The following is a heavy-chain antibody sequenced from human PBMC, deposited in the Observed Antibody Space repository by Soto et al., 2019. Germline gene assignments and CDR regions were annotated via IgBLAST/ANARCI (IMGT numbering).Heavy chain of an antibody. D-gene: IGHD1-7*01. CDR1: GYSFTSYW. V-gene: IGHV5-51*01. CDR2: IYPGDSDT. J-gene: IGHJ6*03. Sequence: GESLKISCKGSGYSFTSYWIGCVRQMPGKGLEWMGIIYPGDSDTRYSPSFQGQVTISADKSISTAYLQWSSLKASDTAMYYCARHYTRNYVVYYYYMDVWGKGTTVTVSS. CDR3: ARHYTRNYVVYYYYMDV.